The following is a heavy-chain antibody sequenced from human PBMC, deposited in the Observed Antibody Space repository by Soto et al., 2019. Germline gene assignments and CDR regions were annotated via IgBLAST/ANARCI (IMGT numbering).Heavy chain of an antibody. J-gene: IGHJ4*02. CDR3: ARIAGPGLTYFDF. Sequence: DSEKVSCNASRYIFTRYNINWVREAPVQGLEWPGEINPRSGGSGSDPKFQGRVSMTRDTSTTTVYMVLSNLRSDDTAVYYCARIAGPGLTYFDFWGQGTPVTVSS. V-gene: IGHV1-46*01. CDR1: RYIFTRYN. D-gene: IGHD6-13*01. CDR2: INPRSGGS.